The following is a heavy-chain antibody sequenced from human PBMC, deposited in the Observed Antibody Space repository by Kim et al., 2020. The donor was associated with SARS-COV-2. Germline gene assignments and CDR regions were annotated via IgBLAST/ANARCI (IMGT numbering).Heavy chain of an antibody. J-gene: IGHJ6*02. CDR3: AKDPGASGEPGYSSGWYRVIPPPGYNGMDV. D-gene: IGHD6-19*01. CDR2: ISGSGGST. CDR1: GFTFSSYA. V-gene: IGHV3-23*01. Sequence: GGSLRLSCAASGFTFSSYAMSWVRQAPGKGLEWVSAISGSGGSTYYADSVKGRFTISRDNSKNTLYLQMNSLRAEDTAVYYCAKDPGASGEPGYSSGWYRVIPPPGYNGMDVWGQGTTVTVSS.